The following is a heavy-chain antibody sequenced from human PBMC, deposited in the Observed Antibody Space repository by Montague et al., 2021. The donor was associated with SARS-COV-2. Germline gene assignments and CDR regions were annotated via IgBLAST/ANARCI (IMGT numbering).Heavy chain of an antibody. Sequence: SETLSLTCAVYGGSFSDYYWTWIRQAPGKGLEWIGEVDHRGSSSYNPSLQSRLTISVDRSKNQFSLRLTSVTAADTAVYYCARGQVTVFGVLISLPAAGHLDSWGLGTKVTVSS. CDR3: ARGQVTVFGVLISLPAAGHLDS. J-gene: IGHJ3*02. CDR2: VDHRGSS. V-gene: IGHV4-34*01. CDR1: GGSFSDYY. D-gene: IGHD3-3*01.